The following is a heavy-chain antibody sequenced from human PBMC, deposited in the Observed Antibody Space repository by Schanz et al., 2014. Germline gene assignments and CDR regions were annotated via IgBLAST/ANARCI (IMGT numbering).Heavy chain of an antibody. CDR2: INPNSGGT. V-gene: IGHV1-2*02. CDR1: GYTFTSYG. Sequence: QVQLVQSGAEVKKPGASVKVSCKASGYTFTSYGISWVRQAPGQGLEWMGWINPNSGGTNYAQKFQGRVTMSRDTSIGTAYLDLSSRTSDDTAVYYCARGDVNWFDPWGQGTLVTVSS. CDR3: ARGDVNWFDP. J-gene: IGHJ5*02.